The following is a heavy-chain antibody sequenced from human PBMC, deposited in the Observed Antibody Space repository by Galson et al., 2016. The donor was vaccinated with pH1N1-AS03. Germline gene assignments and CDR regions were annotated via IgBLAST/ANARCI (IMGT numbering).Heavy chain of an antibody. D-gene: IGHD5-18*01. CDR3: CVSVTPSSFTDAFDI. Sequence: SVKVSCKASGGTFSRSTISWVRQAPGHGLEWMGRIIPIFNTINYAQKLRGRVTMTVDESTSTAYMDLSSLRYEDSAIYYCCVSVTPSSFTDAFDIWVQGTTVTVSS. J-gene: IGHJ3*02. CDR2: IIPIFNTI. CDR1: GGTFSRST. V-gene: IGHV1-69*13.